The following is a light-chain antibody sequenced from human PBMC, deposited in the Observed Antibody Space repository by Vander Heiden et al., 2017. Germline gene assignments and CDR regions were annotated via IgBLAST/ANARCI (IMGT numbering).Light chain of an antibody. Sequence: AVQMTQSPSSLSASVGDRVTITCRASQGIRNDLVWYQQKPGQAPKVLIYGASTLHSGVPSRCSGSGSGTDFVLTISGLQPEDSATYFCLQDYSYPRTFGQGTKVEIK. V-gene: IGKV1-6*01. CDR1: QGIRND. CDR3: LQDYSYPRT. CDR2: GAS. J-gene: IGKJ1*01.